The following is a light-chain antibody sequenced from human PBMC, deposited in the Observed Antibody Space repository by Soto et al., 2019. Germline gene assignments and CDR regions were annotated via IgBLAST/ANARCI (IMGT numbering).Light chain of an antibody. J-gene: IGKJ1*01. Sequence: DIQMTQSPSTLSASVGDRVTITCRASQSISSWLAWYQQKPGKAPQYLIYKASSLESGVPSRFSGSGSGTEFTLNISSLQPDDFATYFCQQYYRFPWTFGQGTKVETK. CDR2: KAS. CDR3: QQYYRFPWT. V-gene: IGKV1-5*03. CDR1: QSISSW.